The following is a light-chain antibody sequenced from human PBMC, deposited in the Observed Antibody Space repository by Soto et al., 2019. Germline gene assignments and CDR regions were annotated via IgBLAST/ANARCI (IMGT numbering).Light chain of an antibody. CDR2: AAS. J-gene: IGKJ1*01. V-gene: IGKV1-27*01. CDR1: QGISSY. Sequence: DIPMTQSPSSLSASVGDRVTITCRASQGISSYLAWYQQKPGKVPKLLIYAASNLHTGVPSRFSGSGSGTEFTRIISRLQPADVATYYCQKYNRAPWTFGQGTKVEIK. CDR3: QKYNRAPWT.